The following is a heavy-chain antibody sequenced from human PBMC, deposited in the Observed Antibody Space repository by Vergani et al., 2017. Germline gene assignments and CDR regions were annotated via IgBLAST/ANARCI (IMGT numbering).Heavy chain of an antibody. Sequence: VQLVESGGGVVQPGRSLRLSCAASGFTFSNSAVSWVRQAPGRGLAWVSSISGPGLSTYYADSVKGRFSISRDNSKNTVFLQMNSLRADDTAVYYCVRGGLATIYNWFDPWGQGTRVTVSS. CDR2: ISGPGLST. CDR3: VRGGLATIYNWFDP. J-gene: IGHJ5*01. D-gene: IGHD5-24*01. CDR1: GFTFSNSA. V-gene: IGHV3-23*04.